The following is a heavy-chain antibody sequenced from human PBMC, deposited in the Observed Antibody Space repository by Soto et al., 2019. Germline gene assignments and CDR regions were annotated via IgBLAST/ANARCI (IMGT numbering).Heavy chain of an antibody. V-gene: IGHV1-8*01. Sequence: QVQLVQSGAEVKKPGASVKVSCKASGYSFTSYDINWVRQATGQGLEWMGWMNPNSGNSGYAQKFQGRVTMTRNTSISTPYMELRSTRSVDTAVYYCARVSMGSSSEHFQHWGQGTLVTVSS. CDR2: MNPNSGNS. CDR1: GYSFTSYD. CDR3: ARVSMGSSSEHFQH. D-gene: IGHD6-6*01. J-gene: IGHJ1*01.